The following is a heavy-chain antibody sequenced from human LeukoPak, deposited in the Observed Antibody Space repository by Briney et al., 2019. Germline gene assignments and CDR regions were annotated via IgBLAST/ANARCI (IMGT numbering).Heavy chain of an antibody. CDR2: ISGSGGST. CDR3: AKDHSSGWVYYYYYYGMDV. D-gene: IGHD6-19*01. J-gene: IGHJ6*02. Sequence: AGGSLRLSCAASGFTFSSYAMSWVRQAPGKGLEWVSAISGSGGSTYYADSVKGPFTISRDNSKNTLYLQMNSLRAEDTAVYYCAKDHSSGWVYYYYYYGMDVWGQGTTVTVSS. CDR1: GFTFSSYA. V-gene: IGHV3-23*01.